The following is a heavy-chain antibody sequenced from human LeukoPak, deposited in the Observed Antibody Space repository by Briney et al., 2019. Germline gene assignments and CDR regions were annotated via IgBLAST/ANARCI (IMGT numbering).Heavy chain of an antibody. V-gene: IGHV1-2*02. J-gene: IGHJ4*02. Sequence: ASVKGSCTASGYTFTGYYMHWVPQTPGQGLEWMGWINPNSGGTNYAQKFQGRVTMTRDTSISTAYMELSRLRSDDTAVYYCARDPSYSSSFGAIDYWGQGTLVTVSS. D-gene: IGHD6-6*01. CDR2: INPNSGGT. CDR1: GYTFTGYY. CDR3: ARDPSYSSSFGAIDY.